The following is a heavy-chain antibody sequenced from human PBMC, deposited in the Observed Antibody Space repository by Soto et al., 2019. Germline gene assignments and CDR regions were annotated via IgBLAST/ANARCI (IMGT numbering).Heavy chain of an antibody. CDR3: ATWRFDH. CDR2: TYYRSQWFN. CDR1: GDGVSSNSAA. V-gene: IGHV6-1*01. J-gene: IGHJ4*02. Sequence: SQTLSLTCVISGDGVSSNSAAWNWIRHSPSRGLEWLGRTYYRSQWFNDYAVSMRSRITIKADTTKNQFSLQVNSATPEDTAVYYCATWRFDHWGQGTPVTVSS.